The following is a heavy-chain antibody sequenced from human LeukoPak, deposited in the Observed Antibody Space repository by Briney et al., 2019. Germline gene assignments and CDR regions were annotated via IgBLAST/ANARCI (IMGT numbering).Heavy chain of an antibody. Sequence: SSETLSLTCTVSGGSISSYYWGWIRQPPGKGLEWIGSIYYSGSTYYNPSLKSRVTISVDTSKNQFSLKLSSVTAADTAVYYCARGYGSGSHVNWFDPWGQGTLVTVPS. CDR1: GGSISSYY. CDR2: IYYSGST. V-gene: IGHV4-39*01. D-gene: IGHD3-10*01. J-gene: IGHJ5*02. CDR3: ARGYGSGSHVNWFDP.